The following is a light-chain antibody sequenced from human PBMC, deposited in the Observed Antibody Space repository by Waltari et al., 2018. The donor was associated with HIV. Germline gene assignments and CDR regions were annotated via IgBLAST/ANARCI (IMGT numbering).Light chain of an antibody. CDR2: SNK. V-gene: IGLV1-47*01. Sequence: QSVLTQPPPASGTPGQRVTISCSGSSSNIGTNYVYWYPRLPGTAPKVVIYSNKHRPSGVPDRFSGSKSGTSASLAINGLRSEDGANYDCAVWDDTLRGVFGGGTKLTVL. CDR1: SSNIGTNY. CDR3: AVWDDTLRGV. J-gene: IGLJ2*01.